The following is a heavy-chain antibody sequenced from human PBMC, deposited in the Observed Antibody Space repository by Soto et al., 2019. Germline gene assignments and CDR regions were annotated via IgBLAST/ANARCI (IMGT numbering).Heavy chain of an antibody. Sequence: SVKVSCKASGGTFSSYAISWVRQAPGQGLEWMGGIIPIFGTANYAQKFQGRVTITADKSTSTAYMELSSLRSEDTAVYYCARRVGNYYDSSGYFDYRGQGTLVTVS. V-gene: IGHV1-69*06. J-gene: IGHJ4*02. CDR1: GGTFSSYA. CDR2: IIPIFGTA. CDR3: ARRVGNYYDSSGYFDY. D-gene: IGHD3-22*01.